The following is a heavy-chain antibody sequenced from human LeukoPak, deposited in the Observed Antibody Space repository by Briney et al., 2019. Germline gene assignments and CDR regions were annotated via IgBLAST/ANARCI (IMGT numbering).Heavy chain of an antibody. Sequence: PGGSLRLSCAASGFTFSSYGMHWVRQAPGKGLEWVAFIRYDGSNKYYADSVKGRFTISRDNSKNTLYLQMNSLRAEDTAVYYCARETRTIIAAPLGGDYWGQGTLVTVSS. CDR1: GFTFSSYG. CDR2: IRYDGSNK. V-gene: IGHV3-30*02. J-gene: IGHJ4*02. D-gene: IGHD6-6*01. CDR3: ARETRTIIAAPLGGDY.